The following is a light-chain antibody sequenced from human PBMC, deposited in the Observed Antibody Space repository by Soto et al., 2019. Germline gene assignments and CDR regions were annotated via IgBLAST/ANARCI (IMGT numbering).Light chain of an antibody. CDR3: QQYNNWPPAWT. CDR2: GAS. J-gene: IGKJ1*01. CDR1: QSVRSN. V-gene: IGKV3-15*01. Sequence: EIVMTQSPATQSVPPGERATLSCRASQSVRSNLAWYQQKPGQSPRLLIYGASTRATGIPARFSGSGSGTQFTLTISSLQSEDFAVYYCQQYNNWPPAWTFGQGTKVDIK.